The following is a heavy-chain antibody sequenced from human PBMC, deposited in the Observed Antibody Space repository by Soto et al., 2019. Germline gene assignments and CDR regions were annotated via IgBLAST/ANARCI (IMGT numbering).Heavy chain of an antibody. V-gene: IGHV4-59*08. CDR2: IYSNGGT. J-gene: IGHJ6*02. D-gene: IGHD1-26*01. CDR1: GDSIGTYN. CDR3: LCQGIGALHGLVDV. Sequence: QVQLQASGPGLVKPSDTLSLTCTVSGDSIGTYNWGWIRQPPGKRLEWIGYIYSNGGTSYNPALKSRGTISADTSTKQFSLRLSSLTAADTAVYYCLCQGIGALHGLVDVWGQGTTVTVSS.